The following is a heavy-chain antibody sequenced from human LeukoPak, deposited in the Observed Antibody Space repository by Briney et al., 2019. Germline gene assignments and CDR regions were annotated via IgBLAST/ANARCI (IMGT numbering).Heavy chain of an antibody. CDR1: GYTFTGYY. J-gene: IGHJ4*02. CDR3: ARDRSGYDYGDY. D-gene: IGHD5-12*01. Sequence: GASVKVSCKASGYTFTGYYMHWVRQAPGQGLEWMGRIIPILGIANYAQKFQGRVTITADKSTSTAYMELSSLRSEDTAVYYCARDRSGYDYGDYWGQGTLVTVSS. V-gene: IGHV1-69*04. CDR2: IIPILGIA.